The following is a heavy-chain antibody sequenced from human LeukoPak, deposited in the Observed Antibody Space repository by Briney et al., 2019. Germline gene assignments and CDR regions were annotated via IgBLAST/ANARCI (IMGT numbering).Heavy chain of an antibody. D-gene: IGHD2-15*01. CDR1: GGSISSSSYY. J-gene: IGHJ4*02. V-gene: IGHV4-39*01. CDR2: IYYSGST. CDR3: ARDGGNGVYYFDY. Sequence: PSETLSLTCTVSGGSISSSSYYWGWIRQPPGKGLEWIGSIYYSGSTYYNPSLKSRVTISVDMSKNQFSLKLSSVTAADTAVYYCARDGGNGVYYFDYWGQGTLVTVSS.